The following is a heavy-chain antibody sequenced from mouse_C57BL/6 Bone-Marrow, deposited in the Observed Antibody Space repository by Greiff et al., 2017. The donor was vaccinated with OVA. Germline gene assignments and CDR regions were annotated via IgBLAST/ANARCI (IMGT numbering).Heavy chain of an antibody. CDR2: ISNLAYSI. CDR3: ARHGLAGPYAMDY. CDR1: GFTFSDYG. J-gene: IGHJ4*01. Sequence: EVKLMESGGGLVQPGGSLKLSCAASGFTFSDYGMAWVRQAPRKGPEWVAFISNLAYSIYYADTVTGRFTISRENAKNTLYLEMSSLRSEDTAMYYCARHGLAGPYAMDYWGQGTSVTVSS. D-gene: IGHD3-3*01. V-gene: IGHV5-15*01.